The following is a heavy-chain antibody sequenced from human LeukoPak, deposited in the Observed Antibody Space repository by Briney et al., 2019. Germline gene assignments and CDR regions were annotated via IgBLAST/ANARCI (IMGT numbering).Heavy chain of an antibody. Sequence: GASVKVSCKASGYTFTSYGISWVRQAPGQGLEWMAWISAYNGNTNYAQKLQGRVTMTTDTSTSTAYMELRSLRSDDTAVYYCRADVETAMSRKDAFDIWGQGTMVTVSS. D-gene: IGHD5-18*01. CDR3: RADVETAMSRKDAFDI. CDR1: GYTFTSYG. J-gene: IGHJ3*02. V-gene: IGHV1-18*01. CDR2: ISAYNGNT.